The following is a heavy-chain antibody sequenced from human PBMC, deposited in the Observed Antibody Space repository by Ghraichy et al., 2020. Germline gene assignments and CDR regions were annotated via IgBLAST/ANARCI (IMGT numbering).Heavy chain of an antibody. D-gene: IGHD3-10*01. CDR3: KWDYYGSGGPDY. V-gene: IGHV3-15*01. CDR2: LKSKTAGGTT. J-gene: IGHJ4*02. Sequence: LTCAASGFTFSNAWMSWVRQAPGEGLEWVGRLKSKTAGGTTDYAAPVKGRFTISRDDSKNTLYLQMNSLKAEDTAVYYCKWDYYGSGGPDYWGQGTLVTVSS. CDR1: GFTFSNAW.